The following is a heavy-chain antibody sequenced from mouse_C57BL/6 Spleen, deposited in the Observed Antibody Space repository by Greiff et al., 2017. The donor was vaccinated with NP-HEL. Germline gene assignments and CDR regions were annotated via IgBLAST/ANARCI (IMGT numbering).Heavy chain of an antibody. D-gene: IGHD1-1*01. CDR1: GYTFTSYW. J-gene: IGHJ2*01. V-gene: IGHV1-64*01. Sequence: QVQLQQPGAELVKPGASVKLSCKASGYTFTSYWMHWVKQRPGQGLEWIGMIHPNSGSTNYNEKFKSKATLTVDKSSSTAYMQLSSLTSEDSAVYYCARGDYYGSSWDFDYWGQGTTLTVSS. CDR2: IHPNSGST. CDR3: ARGDYYGSSWDFDY.